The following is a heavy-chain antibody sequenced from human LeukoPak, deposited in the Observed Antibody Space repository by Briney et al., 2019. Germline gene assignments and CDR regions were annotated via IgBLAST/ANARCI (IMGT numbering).Heavy chain of an antibody. V-gene: IGHV3-30*18. CDR2: ISYDGSNR. CDR3: AKAPYGGTSGWFDP. J-gene: IGHJ5*02. CDR1: GFTFSTYG. Sequence: GGAPRLSCAASGFTFSTYGIHRVRPAPRKGGEWVAGISYDGSNRYSLDSVKGRFTISRDNSKNTLYLQMNSLRPEDTAVYFCAKAPYGGTSGWFDPWGQGTLVTVSS. D-gene: IGHD4-23*01.